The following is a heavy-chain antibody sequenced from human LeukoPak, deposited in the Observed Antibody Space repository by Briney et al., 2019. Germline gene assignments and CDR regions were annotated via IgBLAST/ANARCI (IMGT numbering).Heavy chain of an antibody. D-gene: IGHD2-15*01. J-gene: IGHJ4*02. CDR2: ITESGSSQ. CDR3: ARFRGYCTGGRCFPYYFDY. V-gene: IGHV3-11*01. CDR1: GFTFSGYY. Sequence: GGSLRLSCAASGFTFSGYYMTWIRQAPGKGLEWLSYITESGSSQSFADSVKGRFTMYRDNATDSLFLQMNSLSVDYAAVYYCARFRGYCTGGRCFPYYFDYWRQGTLVTVSS.